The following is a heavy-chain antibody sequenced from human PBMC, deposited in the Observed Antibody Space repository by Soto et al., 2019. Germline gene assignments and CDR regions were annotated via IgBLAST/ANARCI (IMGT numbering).Heavy chain of an antibody. V-gene: IGHV1-18*04. CDR3: ARFSGGSYNTYYFYYGMDV. J-gene: IGHJ6*02. Sequence: QVQLVQSGAEVKKPGASVKVSCKASGYTFTSYGISWVRQAPGQGLDWMGWISAYNGNTKYAQDLQGRVTRTTDTSTRTASMELRSLRSDDTAMYYSARFSGGSYNTYYFYYGMDVWGQGTTVTVSS. CDR1: GYTFTSYG. CDR2: ISAYNGNT. D-gene: IGHD2-15*01.